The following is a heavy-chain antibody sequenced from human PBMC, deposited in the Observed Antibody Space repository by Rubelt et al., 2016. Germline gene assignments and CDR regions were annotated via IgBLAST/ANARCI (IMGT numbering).Heavy chain of an antibody. D-gene: IGHD3-3*01. CDR3: ARLAGYYDFWSGYYPYYFDY. CDR2: INHSGST. CDR1: GGSFSGYY. J-gene: IGHJ4*02. V-gene: IGHV4-34*01. Sequence: QVQLQQWGAGLLKPSETLSLTCAVYGGSFSGYYWSWIRQPPGKGLEWIGEINHSGSTNYNPSLKSRFTISVDTSKNQFSLKRSSVTAADTAVYYCARLAGYYDFWSGYYPYYFDYWGQGTLVTVSS.